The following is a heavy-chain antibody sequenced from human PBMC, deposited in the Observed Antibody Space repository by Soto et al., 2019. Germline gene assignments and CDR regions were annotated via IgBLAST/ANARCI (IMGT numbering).Heavy chain of an antibody. J-gene: IGHJ6*02. CDR1: GFTFSSYG. V-gene: IGHV3-30*18. D-gene: IGHD3-10*01. CDR3: AKDIYYGSGSYYLRYYYYGMDV. CDR2: ISYDGSNK. Sequence: GGSLRLSCAASGFTFSSYGMHWVRQAPGKGLEWVAVISYDGSNKYYADSVKGRFTISRDNSKNTLYLQMNSLRAEDTAVYYCAKDIYYGSGSYYLRYYYYGMDVWGQGTTVTVSS.